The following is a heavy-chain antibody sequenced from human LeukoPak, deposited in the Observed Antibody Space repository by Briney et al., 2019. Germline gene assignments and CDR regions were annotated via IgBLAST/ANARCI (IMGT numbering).Heavy chain of an antibody. CDR3: ARGGRYYDSSGYYQN. J-gene: IGHJ4*02. CDR2: IYYSGST. CDR1: GGSISSYY. V-gene: IGHV4-59*01. D-gene: IGHD3-22*01. Sequence: SETLSLTCTVSGGSISSYYWSWLRQPPGKGLEWIGYIYYSGSTNYNPSLKSRVTISVDTSKNQFSLKLSSVTAADPAVYYCARGGRYYDSSGYYQNWGQGTLVTVSS.